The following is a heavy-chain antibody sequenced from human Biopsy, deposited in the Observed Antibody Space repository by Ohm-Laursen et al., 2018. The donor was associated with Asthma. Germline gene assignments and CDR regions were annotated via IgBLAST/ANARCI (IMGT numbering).Heavy chain of an antibody. J-gene: IGHJ4*02. D-gene: IGHD1-26*01. CDR1: GFPFTAYY. CDR3: ARAPYSDAFDS. Sequence: ASVKVSCKTSGFPFTAYYIHWVRQAPGQGLEWMGWISLNTGDANLAQKFRGWVTMTRDTSISTAYLVLSGLKSHDTAVYYCARAPYSDAFDSWGQGTLVAVSS. CDR2: ISLNTGDA. V-gene: IGHV1-2*04.